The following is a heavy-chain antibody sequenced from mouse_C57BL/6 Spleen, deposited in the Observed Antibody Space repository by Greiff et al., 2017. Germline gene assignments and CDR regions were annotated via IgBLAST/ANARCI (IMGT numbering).Heavy chain of an antibody. Sequence: EVMLVESEGGLVQPGSSMKLSCTASGFTFSDYYMAWVRQVPEKGLEWVANINYDGSSTYYLDSLKSRFIISRDNAKNILYLQMSSLKYEDTATYYCAREGYDGYPFDYWGQGTTLTVSS. V-gene: IGHV5-16*01. CDR2: INYDGSST. J-gene: IGHJ2*01. CDR1: GFTFSDYY. CDR3: AREGYDGYPFDY. D-gene: IGHD2-3*01.